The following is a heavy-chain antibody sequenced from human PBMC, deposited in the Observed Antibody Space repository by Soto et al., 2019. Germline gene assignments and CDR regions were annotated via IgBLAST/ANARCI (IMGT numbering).Heavy chain of an antibody. CDR1: GFSLSTSGMC. V-gene: IGHV2-70*01. CDR2: IDWDDDK. D-gene: IGHD3-10*01. CDR3: ARLRFGELLPYYYYGMDV. Sequence: GSGPTLVNPTQTLTLTCTFSGFSLSTSGMCVSWIRQPPGKALEWLALIDWDDDKYYSTSLKTRLTISKDTSKNQVVLTMTNMDPVDTATYYCARLRFGELLPYYYYGMDVWGQGTTVTVSS. J-gene: IGHJ6*02.